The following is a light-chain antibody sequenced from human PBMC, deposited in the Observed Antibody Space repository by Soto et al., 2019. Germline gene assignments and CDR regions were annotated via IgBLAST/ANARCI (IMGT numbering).Light chain of an antibody. Sequence: MTHSPSSLSASVGDRVAMTCRASENISSELSWYQQKPGKAPTLLIYAASNLQSGVPSRFSGSRSGTEFTLTVSSLQPADSATYYCLQYHSDLYTFGQGTKVDIK. V-gene: IGKV1-6*02. J-gene: IGKJ2*01. CDR2: AAS. CDR3: LQYHSDLYT. CDR1: ENISSE.